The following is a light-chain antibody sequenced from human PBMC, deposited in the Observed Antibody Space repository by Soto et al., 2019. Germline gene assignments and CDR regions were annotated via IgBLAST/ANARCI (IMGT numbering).Light chain of an antibody. J-gene: IGKJ4*01. CDR2: AAS. V-gene: IGKV1-27*01. CDR1: QDISNY. Sequence: DIQMTQSPCSLSASVGDTVTITCRASQDISNYLAWYQQKPGRVPKVLIYAASTLQSGVPSRFSAIGSGTYFTLTISSLQPEDVATYYCQKYNRAPLTFGGGTKVDIK. CDR3: QKYNRAPLT.